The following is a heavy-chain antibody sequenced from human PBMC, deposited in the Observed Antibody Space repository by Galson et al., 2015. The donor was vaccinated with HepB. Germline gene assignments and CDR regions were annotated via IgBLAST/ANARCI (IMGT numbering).Heavy chain of an antibody. CDR1: GGSISSYY. Sequence: QVQLQESGPGLVKPSETLSLTCTVSGGSISSYYWSWIRQPPGKGLEWIGYIYYSGSTNYNPSLKSRVTISVDTSKNQFSLKLSSVTAADTAVYYCARDGFYGDFGYWGQGTLVTVSS. J-gene: IGHJ4*02. D-gene: IGHD4-17*01. CDR3: ARDGFYGDFGY. CDR2: IYYSGST. V-gene: IGHV4-59*01.